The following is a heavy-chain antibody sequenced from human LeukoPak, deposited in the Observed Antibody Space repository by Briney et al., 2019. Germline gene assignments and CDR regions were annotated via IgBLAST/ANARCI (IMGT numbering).Heavy chain of an antibody. J-gene: IGHJ4*02. D-gene: IGHD3-10*01. CDR1: GFTVSSNY. CDR3: ARERLWFGEPYYFDY. CDR2: ISSSSSYI. V-gene: IGHV3-21*01. Sequence: GGSLRLSCAASGFTVSSNYMSWVRQAPGKGLEWVSSISSSSSYIYYADSVKGRFTISRDNAKNSLYLQMNSLRAEDTAVYYCARERLWFGEPYYFDYWGQGTLVTVSS.